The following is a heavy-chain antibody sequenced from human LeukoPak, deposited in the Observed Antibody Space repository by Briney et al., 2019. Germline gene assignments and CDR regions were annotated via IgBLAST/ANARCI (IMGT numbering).Heavy chain of an antibody. J-gene: IGHJ6*02. CDR1: GYSFTSYW. D-gene: IGHD2-2*02. CDR2: IYPGDSDT. Sequence: GESLKISCKGSGYSFTSYWIGWVRQMPGKGLEWMGIIYPGDSDTRYSPSFQGQVTISADKSISTAYLQWSSLKASDTAMYYCARLPVPAAIGGFYYGMDVWGQGTTVTVSS. CDR3: ARLPVPAAIGGFYYGMDV. V-gene: IGHV5-51*01.